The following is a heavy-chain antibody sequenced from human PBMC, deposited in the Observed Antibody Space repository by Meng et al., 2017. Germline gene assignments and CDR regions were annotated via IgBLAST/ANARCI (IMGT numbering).Heavy chain of an antibody. CDR2: IYSGGST. CDR1: GYSITGSYN. J-gene: IGHJ6*02. D-gene: IGHD3-10*01. CDR3: ARDLMVRGVNSMDV. V-gene: IGHV3-53*04. Sequence: GGSLRLSCAVSGYSITGSYNWGWIRQSPGKGLEWVSVIYSGGSTYCADSVKGRFTISRHNSKNTLYLQMNSLRAEDTAVYYCARDLMVRGVNSMDVWGQGTPVTVS.